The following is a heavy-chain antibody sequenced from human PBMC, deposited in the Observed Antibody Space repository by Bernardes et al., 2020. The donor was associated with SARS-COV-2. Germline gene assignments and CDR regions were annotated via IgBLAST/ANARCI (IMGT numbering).Heavy chain of an antibody. V-gene: IGHV3-53*01. CDR1: GFAVSTNY. CDR3: ATDVAGEYST. J-gene: IGHJ5*02. D-gene: IGHD5-12*01. CDR2: MYSGGNA. Sequence: GGSLRLSCVASGFAVSTNYMTWVRQAPGKGLEWVSVMYSGGNADYTDSVKGRFTVSRDDSRNTLYLQMNSLRADDTAVYYCATDVAGEYSTWGPGTLVTVSS.